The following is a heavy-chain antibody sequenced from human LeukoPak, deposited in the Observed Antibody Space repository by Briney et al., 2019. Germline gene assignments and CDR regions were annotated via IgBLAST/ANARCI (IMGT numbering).Heavy chain of an antibody. Sequence: ASVKLSCKASGYTFTSYGINWVRHPPAQGLEWMGLISVYNGDTNYAQKLLGRVTITTDTSTSTAYMELRSLRSDDTAVYYCARESTPYGGYAYYFDYWGQGTLVTVSS. CDR2: ISVYNGDT. D-gene: IGHD4/OR15-4a*01. CDR3: ARESTPYGGYAYYFDY. V-gene: IGHV1-18*01. J-gene: IGHJ4*02. CDR1: GYTFTSYG.